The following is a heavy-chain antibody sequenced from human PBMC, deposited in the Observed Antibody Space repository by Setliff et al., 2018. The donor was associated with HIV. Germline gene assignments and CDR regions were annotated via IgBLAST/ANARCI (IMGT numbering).Heavy chain of an antibody. Sequence: SETLSLTCAVSGYSIISSGWWHWVRQSPGKGLEWLGEISPSGTTNYNPSLESRVTMSMDKSENQFSLKLTSVTAADAAVYYCARGLVSDRTSFIFDYWGRGTLVTVSS. CDR3: ARGLVSDRTSFIFDY. CDR2: ISPSGTT. J-gene: IGHJ4*02. CDR1: GYSIISSGW. V-gene: IGHV4-4*02. D-gene: IGHD2-2*01.